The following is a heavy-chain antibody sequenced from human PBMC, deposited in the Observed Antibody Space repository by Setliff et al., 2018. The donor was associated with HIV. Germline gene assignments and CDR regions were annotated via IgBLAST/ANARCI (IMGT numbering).Heavy chain of an antibody. CDR2: ISAYNGDT. Sequence: ASVKVSCKASGYTFTGYAISWVRQAPGQGLEWLGWISAYNGDTNYAQKVQGIVSMTIDTSTSTAYMELRCLRSDDMAVYYCARRGVVDAFDIWGQGTMVTVS. V-gene: IGHV1-18*03. D-gene: IGHD2-15*01. CDR3: ARRGVVDAFDI. CDR1: GYTFTGYA. J-gene: IGHJ3*02.